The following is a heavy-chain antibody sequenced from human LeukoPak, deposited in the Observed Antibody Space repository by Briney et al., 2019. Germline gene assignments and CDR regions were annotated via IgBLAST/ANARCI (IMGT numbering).Heavy chain of an antibody. CDR3: ARDRYCSGGSCYSGYYYYMDV. CDR1: GYTFTSYG. CDR2: ISAYNGNT. V-gene: IGHV1-18*01. J-gene: IGHJ6*03. D-gene: IGHD2-15*01. Sequence: ASVKVSCKASGYTFTSYGISWVRQAPGQGLEWMGWISAYNGNTNYAQKLQGRVTMTTDTSTSTVYMELSSLRSEDTAVYYCARDRYCSGGSCYSGYYYYMDVWGKGTTVTVSS.